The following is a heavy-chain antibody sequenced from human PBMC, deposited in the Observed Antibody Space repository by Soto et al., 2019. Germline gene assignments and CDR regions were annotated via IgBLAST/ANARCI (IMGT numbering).Heavy chain of an antibody. D-gene: IGHD2-15*01. J-gene: IGHJ6*02. CDR3: ARGAVVVPNGLIAGMDV. CDR1: GGTFSSYA. CDR2: IDPSSGTT. Sequence: GASVKVSCKASGGTFSSYAIHWVRQAPGQGLEWMGIIDPSSGTTSYTQKFQERVTMTRDTSMSTVYMELSRLRSEDTAVYYCARGAVVVPNGLIAGMDVWGLGTTVTVSS. V-gene: IGHV1-46*01.